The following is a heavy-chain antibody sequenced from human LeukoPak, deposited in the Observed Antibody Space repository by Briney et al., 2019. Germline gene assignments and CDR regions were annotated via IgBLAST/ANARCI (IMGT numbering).Heavy chain of an antibody. D-gene: IGHD3-3*01. CDR3: ARGAGITIFGVVIPPSFDP. CDR1: GGSISSYY. J-gene: IGHJ5*02. CDR2: IYYSGST. Sequence: PSETLSLTCTVSGGSISSYYWSWLRQPPGKGLEWIGYIYYSGSTNYNPSLKSRVTISVDTSKNQFSLKLSSVTAADTAVYYCARGAGITIFGVVIPPSFDPWGQGTLVTVSS. V-gene: IGHV4-59*01.